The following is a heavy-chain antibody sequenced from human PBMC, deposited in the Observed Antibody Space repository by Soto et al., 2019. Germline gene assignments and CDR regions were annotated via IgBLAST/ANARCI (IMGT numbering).Heavy chain of an antibody. CDR1: GDSGSSNSAA. CDR3: ARGSHTRGGHTWNPGWFDP. CDR2: TYYRSKWYN. J-gene: IGHJ5*02. D-gene: IGHD1-20*01. Sequence: SQSLSLTCGISGDSGSSNSAAWNWIRQSPSRGLEWLGRTYYRSKWYNDYAVSVKSRITINPDTSKNQFSLQLNSVPPEDTAVYYCARGSHTRGGHTWNPGWFDPWGQGTLVTVPS. V-gene: IGHV6-1*01.